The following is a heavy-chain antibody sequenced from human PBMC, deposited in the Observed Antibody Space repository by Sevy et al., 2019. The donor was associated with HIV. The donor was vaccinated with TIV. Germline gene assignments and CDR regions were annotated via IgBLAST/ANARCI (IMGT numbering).Heavy chain of an antibody. V-gene: IGHV1-18*01. D-gene: IGHD3-22*01. Sequence: ASVKVSCKASGYTFSSYGISWVRQAPGQGLEWMGWITPSSGKTQLAQTFQDRGTLTTDTSSRTAYMKVKSLRSDDTAVYFCAGDETQCYHDGARRGSFDYWGQGSLVTVSS. CDR1: GYTFSSYG. CDR3: AGDETQCYHDGARRGSFDY. J-gene: IGHJ4*02. CDR2: ITPSSGKT.